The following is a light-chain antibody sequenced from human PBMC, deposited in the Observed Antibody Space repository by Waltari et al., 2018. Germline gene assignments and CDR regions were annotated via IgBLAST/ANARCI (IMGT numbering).Light chain of an antibody. Sequence: QSALTQPASVSGSPGQSITISCTGTSIDVCGYNYVSWYQQHPGKVPKLMIYDVTNRPSGLSNRFSGSKSGNTASLTISGLQAEDEADYYCSSYTASTTLVVFGGGTKLTVL. J-gene: IGLJ2*01. CDR3: SSYTASTTLVV. CDR2: DVT. V-gene: IGLV2-14*03. CDR1: SIDVCGYNY.